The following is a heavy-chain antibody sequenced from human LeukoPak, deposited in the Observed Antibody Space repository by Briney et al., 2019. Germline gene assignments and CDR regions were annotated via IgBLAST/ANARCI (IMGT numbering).Heavy chain of an antibody. V-gene: IGHV3-9*03. Sequence: PGRSLRPSCAPAGFTFADYGMHWVRQTPGKGLGWVSCISVDSDSIGHADSVKGRFTLSRDNTNNSLYLQMNTLRAEDMALYYCAKGSSSWYTQFDYWGQGTLVTVSS. CDR3: AKGSSSWYTQFDY. J-gene: IGHJ4*02. D-gene: IGHD6-13*01. CDR2: ISVDSDSI. CDR1: GFTFADYG.